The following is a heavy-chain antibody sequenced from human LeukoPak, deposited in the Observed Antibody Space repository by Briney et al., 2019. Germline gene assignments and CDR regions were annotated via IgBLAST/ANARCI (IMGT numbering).Heavy chain of an antibody. D-gene: IGHD3-22*01. J-gene: IGHJ4*02. Sequence: GGPLRLSCAASGFIFNDFYMSWIREAPGKGLEWISYISNTGDTKYYAASVRGRFTISRDNADNSLSLQLDSLRDEDTGIYYCARGLKYYYDSSGYYGGDYWGQGTPVTVSS. V-gene: IGHV3-11*01. CDR3: ARGLKYYYDSSGYYGGDY. CDR2: ISNTGDTK. CDR1: GFIFNDFY.